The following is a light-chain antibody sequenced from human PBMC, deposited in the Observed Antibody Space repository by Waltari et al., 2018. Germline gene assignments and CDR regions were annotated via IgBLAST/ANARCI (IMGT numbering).Light chain of an antibody. J-gene: IGKJ2*01. Sequence: VLTQSPGTLSLSPGERVTLSCRASQSLSKKYLAWYQQKPGQAPRLLIYGASSRAAGIPDRFSGSGSGTDFTLTISRLEPEDFAMYYCQQYGSSVMYTFGQGTKLEIK. V-gene: IGKV3-20*01. CDR1: QSLSKKY. CDR3: QQYGSSVMYT. CDR2: GAS.